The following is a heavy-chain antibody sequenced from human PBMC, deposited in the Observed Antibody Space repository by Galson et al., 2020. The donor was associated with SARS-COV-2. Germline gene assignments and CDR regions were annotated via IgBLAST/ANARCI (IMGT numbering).Heavy chain of an antibody. CDR2: ITSNSVTL. CDR3: AKDMLGGDSGFGGDDY. J-gene: IGHJ4*02. CDR1: GFTFHDRA. V-gene: IGHV3-9*01. Sequence: GGSLRLSCAASGFTFHDRAMHWVRQAPGEGLEWVSGITSNSVTLGYADSVKGRFTISRDNAKNSLYLQMNSLRPDDTAFYYCAKDMLGGDSGFGGDDYWGQGTLVTVSS. D-gene: IGHD1-26*01.